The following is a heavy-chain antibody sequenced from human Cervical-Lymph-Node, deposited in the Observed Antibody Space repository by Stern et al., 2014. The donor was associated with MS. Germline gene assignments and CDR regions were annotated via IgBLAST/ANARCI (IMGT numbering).Heavy chain of an antibody. CDR3: ASAYSSSHYYFDY. J-gene: IGHJ4*02. Sequence: VQLVESRGGVVQPGRSLRLSCAASGFSFSRYAMHWVRQAPGKGLEWVALIWYDGSNPYYADSVTGRFTISRANFKNTLYLQMNSLRAEDTAVYYCASAYSSSHYYFDYWGQGTLVTVSS. CDR2: IWYDGSNP. V-gene: IGHV3-33*01. CDR1: GFSFSRYA. D-gene: IGHD6-13*01.